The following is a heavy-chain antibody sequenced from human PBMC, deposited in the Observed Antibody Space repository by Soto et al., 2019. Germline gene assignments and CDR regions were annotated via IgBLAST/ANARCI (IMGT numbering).Heavy chain of an antibody. CDR2: ISYDGSNK. V-gene: IGHV3-30-3*01. D-gene: IGHD6-19*01. CDR1: GFTFSSYA. Sequence: GGSLRLSCAASGFTFSSYAMHWVRQAPGKGLEWVAVISYDGSNKYYADSVKGRFTISRDNSKNTLYLQMNSLRAEDTAVYYCARDPTPGSGWYPHLDYWGQGTLVTVSS. CDR3: ARDPTPGSGWYPHLDY. J-gene: IGHJ4*02.